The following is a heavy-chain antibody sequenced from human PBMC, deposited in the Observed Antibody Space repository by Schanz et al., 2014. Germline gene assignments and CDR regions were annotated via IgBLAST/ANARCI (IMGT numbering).Heavy chain of an antibody. CDR3: AKNRPPGWVVGITSDAFDI. CDR1: GFTFSSYG. D-gene: IGHD3-22*01. Sequence: QVQLVESGGGVVQPGGSLRLSCEASGFTFSSYGMHWVRQAPGKGLEWVAVISYDGNNEDYADSVKGRFSISRDNSQNTLYLQMDSLRPEDTAVYYCAKNRPPGWVVGITSDAFDIWGQGTMVIVSS. CDR2: ISYDGNNE. J-gene: IGHJ3*02. V-gene: IGHV3-30*18.